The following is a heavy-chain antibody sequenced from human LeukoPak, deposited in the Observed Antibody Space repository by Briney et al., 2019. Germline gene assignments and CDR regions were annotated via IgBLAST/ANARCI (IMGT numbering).Heavy chain of an antibody. CDR3: ARTAQRKYLGEGNSELAWFDP. CDR2: IYYSGST. V-gene: IGHV4-39*07. Sequence: SQTLSLTCTVSGCSISSSSYYWGWIRQPPGKGLEWIGSIYYSGSTYYNPSLKSRVTISVDTSKNQFSLKLSSVTAADTAVYYCARTAQRKYLGEGNSELAWFDPWGQGTLVTVSS. CDR1: GCSISSSSYY. J-gene: IGHJ5*02. D-gene: IGHD3-16*01.